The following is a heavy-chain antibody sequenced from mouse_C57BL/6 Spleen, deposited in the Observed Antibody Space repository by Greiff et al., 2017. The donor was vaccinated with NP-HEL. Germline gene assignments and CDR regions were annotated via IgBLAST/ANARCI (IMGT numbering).Heavy chain of an antibody. Sequence: EVQLQESGPELVKPGASVKISCKASGYSFTDYNMNWVKQSNGKSLEWIGVINPNYGTTSYNQKFKGKATLTVDQSSSTAYMQLNSLTSEDSAVYYCARGITTVPSYAMDYWGQGTSVTVSS. V-gene: IGHV1-39*01. J-gene: IGHJ4*01. CDR1: GYSFTDYN. D-gene: IGHD1-1*01. CDR3: ARGITTVPSYAMDY. CDR2: INPNYGTT.